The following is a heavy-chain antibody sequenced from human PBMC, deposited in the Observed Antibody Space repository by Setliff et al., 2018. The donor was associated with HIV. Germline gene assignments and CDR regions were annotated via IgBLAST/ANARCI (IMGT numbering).Heavy chain of an antibody. CDR3: ARRPGYSSDY. Sequence: PSETLSLTCAVYGGSFSGYYWSWIRQPPGKGLEWIGEIIHSGSTNYNPSLKSRVTISVDTSKNQFSMKLTSVTAADTAVHYCARRPGYSSDYWGQGTLVTVSS. V-gene: IGHV4-34*12. J-gene: IGHJ4*02. D-gene: IGHD6-13*01. CDR1: GGSFSGYY. CDR2: IIHSGST.